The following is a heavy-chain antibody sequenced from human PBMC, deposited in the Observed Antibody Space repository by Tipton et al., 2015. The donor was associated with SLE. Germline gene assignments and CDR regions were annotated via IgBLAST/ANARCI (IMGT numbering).Heavy chain of an antibody. CDR1: GGSISSYY. Sequence: TLSLTCTVSGGSISSYYWSWIRQPAGKGLEWIGRIYTSGSTNYNPSLKSRVTMSVDTSKNQFSLKLNSVTAAETAVYCCARPTAYEPGGFDLWGRGTLVTVSS. V-gene: IGHV4-4*07. CDR3: ARPTAYEPGGFDL. CDR2: IYTSGST. J-gene: IGHJ2*01. D-gene: IGHD3-3*01.